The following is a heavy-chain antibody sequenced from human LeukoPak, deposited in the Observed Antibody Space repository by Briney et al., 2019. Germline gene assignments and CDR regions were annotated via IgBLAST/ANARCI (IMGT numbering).Heavy chain of an antibody. CDR3: ARRYCSGGTCYLDY. D-gene: IGHD2-15*01. J-gene: IGHJ4*02. V-gene: IGHV5-51*01. CDR1: GYRFTNYW. CDR2: IYPGDSDT. Sequence: GESLQISCKVSGYRFTNYWIGWVRQRPGRGLEWMGIIYPGDSDTRYSPSFQGQVTISADKSVNTAYLQWSSLKASDTAMYYCARRYCSGGTCYLDYWGQGTLVTVSS.